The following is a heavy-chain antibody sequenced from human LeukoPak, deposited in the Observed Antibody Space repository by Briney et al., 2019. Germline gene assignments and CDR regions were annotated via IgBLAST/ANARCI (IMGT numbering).Heavy chain of an antibody. Sequence: ASVKVSCKASGYTFTSYAMHWVRQAPGQRLEWMGWINAGNGNTKYSQKFQGRVTITRDTSASTAYMELSSLRSEDTAVYYCARGATVTKGYGMDVWGQGTTVTVSS. D-gene: IGHD4-17*01. CDR3: ARGATVTKGYGMDV. CDR2: INAGNGNT. V-gene: IGHV1-3*01. CDR1: GYTFTSYA. J-gene: IGHJ6*02.